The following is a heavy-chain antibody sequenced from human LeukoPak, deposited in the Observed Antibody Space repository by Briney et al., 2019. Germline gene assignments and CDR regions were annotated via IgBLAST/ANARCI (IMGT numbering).Heavy chain of an antibody. CDR3: AKGGEGSWLNPFDY. CDR2: ISGSGGST. D-gene: IGHD6-13*01. J-gene: IGHJ4*02. V-gene: IGHV3-23*01. Sequence: AGGSLRLSCAASGFTFSSYGMSWVRQAPGKGLEWVSAISGSGGSTYYADSVKGRYTISRDNSKNTLYLQMNSLRAEDTAVYYCAKGGEGSWLNPFDYWGQGTLVTVSS. CDR1: GFTFSSYG.